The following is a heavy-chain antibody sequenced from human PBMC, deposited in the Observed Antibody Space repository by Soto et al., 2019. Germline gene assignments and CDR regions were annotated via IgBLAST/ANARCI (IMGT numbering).Heavy chain of an antibody. D-gene: IGHD6-13*01. J-gene: IGHJ6*02. CDR3: AKGLIAAAGYYYYGMDV. CDR2: ISYGGSNK. CDR1: GFTFSSYG. Sequence: GGSLRLSCAASGFTFSSYGMHWVRQAPGKGLEWVAVISYGGSNKYYADSVKGRFTISRDNSKNTLYLQMNSLRAEDTAVYYCAKGLIAAAGYYYYGMDVWGQGTTVTVSS. V-gene: IGHV3-30*18.